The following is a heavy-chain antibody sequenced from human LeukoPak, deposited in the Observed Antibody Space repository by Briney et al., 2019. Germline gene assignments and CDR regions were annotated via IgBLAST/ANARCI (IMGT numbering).Heavy chain of an antibody. CDR1: GDSVSSNSAA. CDR3: AGDGPIPGPHNWFDP. J-gene: IGHJ5*02. D-gene: IGHD2-2*02. V-gene: IGHV6-1*01. CDR2: TYYRSKWYY. Sequence: SQTLSLTCAISGDSVSSNSAAWNWIRQSPSRGLEWLGRTYYRSKWYYDYSLSVKGRISISPDTSKNQFSLQPNSVTPEDTAVYFCAGDGPIPGPHNWFDPWGQGTLVTVSS.